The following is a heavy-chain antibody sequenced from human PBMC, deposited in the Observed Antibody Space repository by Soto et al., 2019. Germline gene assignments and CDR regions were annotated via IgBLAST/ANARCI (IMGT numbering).Heavy chain of an antibody. CDR1: GDSINNNEW. Sequence: QVQLQESGPGLVKPSGTLSLTCAVSGDSINNNEWWSWVRQPPGKGLEWLGDIYHNGNTNYNPSLQRLVTISVDKSKIQFSLKLRSVTTTDTVMYYGTRDLNSISLYWGHVILVTVSS. CDR2: IYHNGNT. J-gene: IGHJ4*01. V-gene: IGHV4-4*02. CDR3: TRDLNSISLY. D-gene: IGHD6-6*01.